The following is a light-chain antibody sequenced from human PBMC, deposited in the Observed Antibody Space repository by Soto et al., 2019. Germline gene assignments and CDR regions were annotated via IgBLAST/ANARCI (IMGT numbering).Light chain of an antibody. CDR3: QSYDSSLIVSKV. CDR1: SSNIGANT. CDR2: GNN. Sequence: QSVLTQPPSASGTPGQRVTISCSGSSSNIGANTVTWYQQLPGTAPKLLIFGNNHRPSGVPDRFSGSKSGTSASLAITGLQAEDEADYYCQSYDSSLIVSKVFGTGTKVTVL. V-gene: IGLV1-44*01. J-gene: IGLJ1*01.